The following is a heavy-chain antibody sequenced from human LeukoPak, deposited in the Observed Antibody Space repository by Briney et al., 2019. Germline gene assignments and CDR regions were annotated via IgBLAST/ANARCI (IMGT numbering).Heavy chain of an antibody. D-gene: IGHD3/OR15-3a*01. Sequence: GASVKVSCKASGYTFTSYGISWVRQAPGQGLEWMGWNSGYNGNKNYVQKFQGRVTMTTDTSTSTAYMELRSLRSDDTAVYYCARWTTTYLDYWGQGTLVTVSS. CDR1: GYTFTSYG. J-gene: IGHJ4*02. CDR2: NSGYNGNK. V-gene: IGHV1-18*01. CDR3: ARWTTTYLDY.